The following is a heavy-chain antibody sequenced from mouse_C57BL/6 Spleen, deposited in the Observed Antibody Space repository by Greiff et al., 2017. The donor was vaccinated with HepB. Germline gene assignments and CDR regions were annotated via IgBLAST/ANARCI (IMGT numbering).Heavy chain of an antibody. J-gene: IGHJ2*01. V-gene: IGHV7-4*01. D-gene: IGHD1-1*01. Sequence: EVKLVESGGGLVQPGASLRLSCAASGFTFTDYYMSWVRQPPGKAPEWFALIRNIAIGYTTEYTASVKVRFTISRDNSQNILYLQMNTLRSEDSATYYCVRGIYGYFDYWGQGTTLTVSS. CDR2: IRNIAIGYTT. CDR3: VRGIYGYFDY. CDR1: GFTFTDYY.